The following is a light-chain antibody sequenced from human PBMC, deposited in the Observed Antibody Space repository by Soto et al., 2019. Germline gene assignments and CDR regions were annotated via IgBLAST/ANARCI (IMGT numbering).Light chain of an antibody. J-gene: IGKJ5*01. CDR2: GAS. CDR3: KQRSKWPIT. CDR1: QSISIY. V-gene: IGKV3-11*01. Sequence: IVLTQSPATLSLSPGERATLSCRASQSISIYLAWYQQKPGQAPRLLIYGASNRATGIPARFSGSGSGTDFTLTISSLEPEDFAVYYCKQRSKWPITFGQGTRLEIK.